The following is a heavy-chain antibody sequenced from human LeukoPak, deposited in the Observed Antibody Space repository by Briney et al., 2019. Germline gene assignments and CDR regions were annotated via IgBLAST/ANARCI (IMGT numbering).Heavy chain of an antibody. J-gene: IGHJ3*02. CDR1: GFTVSSNS. CDR2: IYSDNT. CDR3: ARVRRSEWELPYDAFDI. V-gene: IGHV3-53*01. Sequence: GGSLRLSCTVSGFTVSSNSMSWVRQAPGKGLEWVSFIYSDNTHYSDSVKGRFTISRDNSKNTLYLQMNSLRAEDTALYYCARVRRSEWELPYDAFDIWGQGTMVTVSS. D-gene: IGHD1-26*01.